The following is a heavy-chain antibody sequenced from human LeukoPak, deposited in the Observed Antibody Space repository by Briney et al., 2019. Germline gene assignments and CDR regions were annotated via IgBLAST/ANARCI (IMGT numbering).Heavy chain of an antibody. CDR3: ARDGVPDCSGGSCPTSLDY. Sequence: SETLSLTCTVSGGSISSSSYYWGWIRQPPGKGLEWIGSIYYSGSTYYNPSLKSRVTISVDTSKNQFSLKLSSVTAADTAVYYCARDGVPDCSGGSCPTSLDYWGQGTLVTVSS. J-gene: IGHJ4*02. CDR2: IYYSGST. CDR1: GGSISSSSYY. D-gene: IGHD2-15*01. V-gene: IGHV4-39*07.